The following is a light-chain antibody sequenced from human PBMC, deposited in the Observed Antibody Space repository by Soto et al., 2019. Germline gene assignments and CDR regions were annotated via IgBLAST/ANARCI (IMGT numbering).Light chain of an antibody. V-gene: IGKV3-11*01. CDR2: DAS. J-gene: IGKJ4*01. Sequence: EIVLTHSPATLSLSPCERAALSCRASQSVSSYLAWYQQKPGQAPRLLIYDASNRATGIPARFSGGGSGTEFTLTISSLQSADFAVYYCQQYNEWPLTFGGGTKVDIK. CDR1: QSVSSY. CDR3: QQYNEWPLT.